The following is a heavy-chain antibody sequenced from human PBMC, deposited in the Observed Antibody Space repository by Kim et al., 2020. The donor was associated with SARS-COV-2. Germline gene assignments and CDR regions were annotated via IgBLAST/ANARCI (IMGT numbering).Heavy chain of an antibody. CDR3: ASDLVLGDTEIDY. V-gene: IGHV3-30*07. J-gene: IGHJ4*02. D-gene: IGHD5-18*01. Sequence: YADTVNGRFTITRANSKNTLYLQMNSLRAEDTAVYYCASDLVLGDTEIDYWGQGTLVTVSS.